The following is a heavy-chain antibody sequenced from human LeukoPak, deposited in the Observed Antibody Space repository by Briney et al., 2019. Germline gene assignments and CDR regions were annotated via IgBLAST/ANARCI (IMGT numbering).Heavy chain of an antibody. J-gene: IGHJ4*02. CDR2: MSYDGSNK. D-gene: IGHD1-26*01. CDR1: GFTFSSYA. Sequence: GGSLRLSCAASGFTFSSYAMHWVRQAPGKGLEWVAVMSYDGSNKYYADSVKGRFTISRDNSKNTLYLQMNSLRAEDTAVYYCARAEWELLGQVEYWGQGTLVTVSS. CDR3: ARAEWELLGQVEY. V-gene: IGHV3-30-3*01.